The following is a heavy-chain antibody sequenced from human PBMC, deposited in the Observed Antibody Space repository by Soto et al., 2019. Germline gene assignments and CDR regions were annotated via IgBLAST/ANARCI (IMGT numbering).Heavy chain of an antibody. CDR2: ISYDGSNK. CDR1: GLTFSSYA. D-gene: IGHD6-13*01. Sequence: PGGSLRLSCAASGLTFSSYAMHWVRQAPGKGLEWVAVISYDGSNKYYADSVKGRFTISRDNSKNTLYLQMNSLRAEDTAVYYCAREQQLVLADQKSYYYYYYGMDVWGQGTTVTVSS. CDR3: AREQQLVLADQKSYYYYYYGMDV. V-gene: IGHV3-30-3*01. J-gene: IGHJ6*02.